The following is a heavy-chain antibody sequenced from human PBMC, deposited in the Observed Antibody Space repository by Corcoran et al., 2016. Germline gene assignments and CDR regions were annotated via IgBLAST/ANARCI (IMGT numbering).Heavy chain of an antibody. CDR1: GDSVSSNTSV. CDR2: TYSRSKWYT. J-gene: IGHJ2*01. Sequence: QVQLQQSGPGLVKPSQTLSLTCAISGDSVSSNTSVWNWVSQSPSRGLEWLGRTYSRSKWYTDYAISMESRVTINPDTSNNKFSLPLNSVTPEDTAVDYCARGSSWPQGYFERWGRGTLVTVSS. D-gene: IGHD6-13*01. V-gene: IGHV6-1*01. CDR3: ARGSSWPQGYFER.